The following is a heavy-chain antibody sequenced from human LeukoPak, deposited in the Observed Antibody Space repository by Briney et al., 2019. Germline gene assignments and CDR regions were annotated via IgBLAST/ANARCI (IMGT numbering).Heavy chain of an antibody. J-gene: IGHJ6*02. Sequence: GGSLRLSCAASGFTVSSNYMSWVRQAPGKGLEWVSVIYSGGSTYYADSVKGRFTISRDNSKNTLYLQMNSLRAEDTAVYYCAKDIRLGGYNYRYYYYGMDVWGQGTTVTVSS. V-gene: IGHV3-53*01. D-gene: IGHD5-24*01. CDR2: IYSGGST. CDR3: AKDIRLGGYNYRYYYYGMDV. CDR1: GFTVSSNY.